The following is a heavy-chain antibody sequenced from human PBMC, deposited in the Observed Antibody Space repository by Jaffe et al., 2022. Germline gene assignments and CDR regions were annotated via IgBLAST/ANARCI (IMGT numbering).Heavy chain of an antibody. J-gene: IGHJ3*02. D-gene: IGHD2-2*01. V-gene: IGHV4-59*01. CDR3: ARDLGPRSRAFDI. Sequence: QVQLQESGPGLVKPSETLSLTCTVSGGSISSYYWSWIRQPPGKGLEWIGYIYYSGSTNYNPSLKSRVTISVDTSKNQFSLKLSSVTAADTAVYYCARDLGPRSRAFDIWGQGTMVTVSS. CDR2: IYYSGST. CDR1: GGSISSYY.